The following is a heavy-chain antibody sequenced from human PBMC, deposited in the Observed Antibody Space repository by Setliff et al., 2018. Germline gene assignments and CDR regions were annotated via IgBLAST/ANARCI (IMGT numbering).Heavy chain of an antibody. CDR2: MSPVYGIA. J-gene: IGHJ4*02. CDR1: GYAFITFG. Sequence: GASVKVSCKTSGYAFITFGMSWVRQAPGQGLEWMGWMSPVYGIANYARKFQGRFTLTADTSTTTAYLELASLRDDDTAVYYCVRGPGPSVVVAIPFDHWGQGSLVTVS. CDR3: VRGPGPSVVVAIPFDH. V-gene: IGHV1-18*01. D-gene: IGHD5-12*01.